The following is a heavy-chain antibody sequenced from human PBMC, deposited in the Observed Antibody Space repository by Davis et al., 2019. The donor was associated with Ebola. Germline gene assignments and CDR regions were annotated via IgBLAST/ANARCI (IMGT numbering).Heavy chain of an antibody. J-gene: IGHJ4*02. V-gene: IGHV3-53*01. CDR3: AKDSRQAFFVY. CDR2: IYSGGST. Sequence: PGGSLRLSCAASGFTVSSNYMSWVRQAPGKGLEWVSVIYSGGSTYYADSVKGRFTNSRDNSKNTLYLQMNSLRAEDTAVYYCAKDSRQAFFVYWGQGTLVTVSS. CDR1: GFTVSSNY.